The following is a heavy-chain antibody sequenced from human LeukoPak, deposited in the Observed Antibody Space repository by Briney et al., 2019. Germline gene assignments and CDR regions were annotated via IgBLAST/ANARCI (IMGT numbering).Heavy chain of an antibody. CDR2: IYYSGST. D-gene: IGHD6-19*01. J-gene: IGHJ4*02. Sequence: SETLSLTCTVSGGSISSSSYYWGWIRQPPGKGLEWIGYIYYSGSTNYNPSLKSRVTISVDTSKNQFSLKLSSVTAADTAVYYCASTSSGWLYYWGQGTLVTVSS. V-gene: IGHV4-61*05. CDR3: ASTSSGWLYY. CDR1: GGSISSSSYY.